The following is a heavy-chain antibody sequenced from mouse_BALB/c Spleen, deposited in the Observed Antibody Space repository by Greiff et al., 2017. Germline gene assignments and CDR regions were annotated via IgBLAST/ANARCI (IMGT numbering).Heavy chain of an antibody. CDR1: GFTFSSFG. V-gene: IGHV5-17*02. CDR2: ISSGSSTI. D-gene: IGHD2-2*01. CDR3: ARSEGLRRYFDV. J-gene: IGHJ1*01. Sequence: EVQRVESGGGLVQPGGSRKLSCAASGFTFSSFGMHWVRQAPEKGLEWVAYISSGSSTIYYADTVKGRFTISRDNPKNTLFLQMTSLRSEDTAMYYCARSEGLRRYFDVWGAGTTVTVSS.